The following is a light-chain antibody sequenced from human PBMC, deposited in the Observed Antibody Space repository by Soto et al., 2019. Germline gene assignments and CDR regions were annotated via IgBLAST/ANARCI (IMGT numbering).Light chain of an antibody. CDR1: QSVNTN. Sequence: EIWMTQYPATLSVSPGERATLSCGASQSVNTNLAWYQQKPGQAPRLLIYGASSRATGIPARFSGSGSGTEFTLTISSLKPADFAVYYCQQYNNWHPWTFGHGTKVDIK. CDR2: GAS. J-gene: IGKJ1*01. V-gene: IGKV3-15*01. CDR3: QQYNNWHPWT.